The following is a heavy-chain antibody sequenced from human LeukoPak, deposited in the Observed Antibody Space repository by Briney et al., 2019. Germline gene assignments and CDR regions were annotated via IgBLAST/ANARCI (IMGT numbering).Heavy chain of an antibody. V-gene: IGHV3-74*01. CDR1: GFTFSNYW. J-gene: IGHJ6*02. CDR2: VDPDGTTT. D-gene: IGHD2-8*02. Sequence: GGSLRLSCAASGFTFSNYWMHWVRQAPGEGLVWVSRVDPDGTTTNYADSVTGRFTTSRDNAKNTLYLQMNSLRAEDTALYYCTRVQAGRSGLMDVWGRGTTVTVSS. CDR3: TRVQAGRSGLMDV.